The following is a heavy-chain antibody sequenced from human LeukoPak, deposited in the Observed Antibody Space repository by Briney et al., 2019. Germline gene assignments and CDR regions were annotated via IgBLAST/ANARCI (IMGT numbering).Heavy chain of an antibody. V-gene: IGHV3-23*01. Sequence: GRSLRLSCAASGFVFTGFAMSWVRQAPGKGLEWVSNIRGDGDTKYYADSVKGRFTFSRDNSKNTLYLQMNSPRAEDTAIYYCVKGGLEMVTDPAGFFDYWGQGILVTVSS. CDR2: IRGDGDTK. D-gene: IGHD5-24*01. J-gene: IGHJ4*02. CDR3: VKGGLEMVTDPAGFFDY. CDR1: GFVFTGFA.